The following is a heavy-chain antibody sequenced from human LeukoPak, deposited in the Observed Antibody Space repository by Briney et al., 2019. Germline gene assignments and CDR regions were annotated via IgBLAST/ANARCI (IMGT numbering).Heavy chain of an antibody. CDR2: ISSGSSTI. CDR1: GFTFSSYG. V-gene: IGHV3-48*02. Sequence: GGSLRLSCAASGFTFSSYGMNWVRQAPGKGLEWVSYISSGSSTIYYADSVKGRFTISRDNAKNSLYLQMNSLRDEGTAVYYCARSAGGSYYDWFDPWGQGTLVTVSS. CDR3: ARSAGGSYYDWFDP. J-gene: IGHJ5*02. D-gene: IGHD1-26*01.